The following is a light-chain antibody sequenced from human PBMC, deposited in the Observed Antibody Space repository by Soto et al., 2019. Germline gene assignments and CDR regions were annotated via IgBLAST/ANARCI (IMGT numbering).Light chain of an antibody. V-gene: IGKV1-5*03. CDR1: QIIESS. Sequence: DIQMTQSPSTLSASVGDRVTISCRASQIIESSLAWYQQKPGKAPKLLIYEASSLESGVPSRFSGSGSGTEFSLTIASLQPDDFATYYCQQYDSYSPPPTFGQGTKVEIK. J-gene: IGKJ1*01. CDR3: QQYDSYSPPPT. CDR2: EAS.